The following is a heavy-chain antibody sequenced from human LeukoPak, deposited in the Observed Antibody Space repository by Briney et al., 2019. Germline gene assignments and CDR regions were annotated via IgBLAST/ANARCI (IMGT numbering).Heavy chain of an antibody. Sequence: PGGSLRLSCAASGFTFSSYWMSWVRQAPGKGLEWVANIKQDGNEKYYVDSVKGRFTISRDNAKNSLYLQMNSLRAEDTAVYYCARDGIAVAGDYMDVWGKGTTVTVSS. CDR3: ARDGIAVAGDYMDV. D-gene: IGHD6-19*01. CDR1: GFTFSSYW. CDR2: IKQDGNEK. V-gene: IGHV3-7*01. J-gene: IGHJ6*03.